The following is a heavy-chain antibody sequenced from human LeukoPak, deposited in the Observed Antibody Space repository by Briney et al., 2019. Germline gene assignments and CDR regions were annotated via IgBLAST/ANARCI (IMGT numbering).Heavy chain of an antibody. CDR1: GFTFSSYA. Sequence: GRSLRLSCAASGFTFSSYAMHWVRQAPGKGLEWVAVISYDGSNKYYADSVKGRFTISRDNSKNTLYLQMNSLRAEDTAVYYCARVLLRYNYNANWFDPWGQGTLVTVTS. CDR2: ISYDGSNK. CDR3: ARVLLRYNYNANWFDP. J-gene: IGHJ5*02. V-gene: IGHV3-30*11. D-gene: IGHD1-1*01.